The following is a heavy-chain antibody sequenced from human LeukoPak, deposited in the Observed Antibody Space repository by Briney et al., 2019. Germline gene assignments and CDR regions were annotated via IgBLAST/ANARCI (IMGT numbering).Heavy chain of an antibody. CDR1: GGSFSGYY. D-gene: IGHD3-9*01. CDR2: ISHSGST. V-gene: IGHV4-34*01. CDR3: ARTPHYDILTGYYAGGFYFDY. Sequence: PSETLSLTCAVYGGSFSGYYWSWIRQPPGKGLEWIGEISHSGSTNYNPSLKSRVTISVDTSKNQFSLKLSSVTAADTAVYYCARTPHYDILTGYYAGGFYFDYWGQGTLVTVSS. J-gene: IGHJ4*02.